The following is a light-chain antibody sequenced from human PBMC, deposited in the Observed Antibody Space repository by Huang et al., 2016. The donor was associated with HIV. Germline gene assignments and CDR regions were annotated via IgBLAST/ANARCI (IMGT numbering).Light chain of an antibody. J-gene: IGKJ2*01. Sequence: EILLTQSPATLSASPGESVTLSCRASQSISNHLAWYQQKPGQAPRLLIYGASTRATAIPARFSGSASGTEFTLTISSLQSEDFAVYYCQQYHNWPPYTFGQGTKLEI. CDR2: GAS. V-gene: IGKV3-15*01. CDR3: QQYHNWPPYT. CDR1: QSISNH.